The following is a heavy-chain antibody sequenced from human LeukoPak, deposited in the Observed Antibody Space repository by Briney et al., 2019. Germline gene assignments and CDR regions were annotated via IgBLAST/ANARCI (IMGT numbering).Heavy chain of an antibody. V-gene: IGHV1-8*01. CDR3: ARFNGRGVSNDY. Sequence: ASVRVSCKASGYTFTSYDINWVRQATGQGLEWMGWMNPNSGNTGYAQKFQGRVTMTRNTSISTAYMELSSLRSEDTAVYYCARFNGRGVSNDYWGQGTLVTVSS. CDR1: GYTFTSYD. J-gene: IGHJ4*02. CDR2: MNPNSGNT. D-gene: IGHD3-10*01.